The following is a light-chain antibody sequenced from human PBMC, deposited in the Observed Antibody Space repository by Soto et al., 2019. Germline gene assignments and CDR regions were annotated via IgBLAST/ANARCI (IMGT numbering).Light chain of an antibody. CDR3: QQCSKWPPK. CDR2: DAS. Sequence: EIVLTQSPGTLSLSPGERATLSCRASESVRSSYLAWYQQKPGQAPRLLIYDASNRATGIPARFSGSGSGTDFTLTISSLEPEDFAVYYCQQCSKWPPKFGQGTKV. CDR1: ESVRSSY. V-gene: IGKV3-11*01. J-gene: IGKJ1*01.